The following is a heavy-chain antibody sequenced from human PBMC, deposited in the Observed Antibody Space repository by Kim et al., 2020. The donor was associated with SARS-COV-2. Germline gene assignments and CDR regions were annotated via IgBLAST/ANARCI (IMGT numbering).Heavy chain of an antibody. Sequence: SETLSLTCTVSGGSISSSSYYWGWIRQPPGKGLEWIGSIYYSGSTYYNPSLKSRVTISVDTSKNQFSLKLSSVTAADTAVYYCARHASPGVLLWFGELKPNWFDPWGQGTLVTVSS. CDR1: GGSISSSSYY. J-gene: IGHJ5*02. CDR2: IYYSGST. V-gene: IGHV4-39*01. CDR3: ARHASPGVLLWFGELKPNWFDP. D-gene: IGHD3-10*01.